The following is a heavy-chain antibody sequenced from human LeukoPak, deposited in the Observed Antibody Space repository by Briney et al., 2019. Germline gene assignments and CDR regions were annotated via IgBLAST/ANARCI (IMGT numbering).Heavy chain of an antibody. V-gene: IGHV3-7*01. Sequence: PGGSLRLSCAASGFTFSRFWMSWVRQAPGKGLEWVANINQAGSEKYYVDSVKGRFTISRDNAKNSLYLLMNSLRAKDTAVYYCASASPAADYWGQGTLVTVSS. J-gene: IGHJ4*02. CDR2: INQAGSEK. D-gene: IGHD2-2*01. CDR1: GFTFSRFW. CDR3: ASASPAADY.